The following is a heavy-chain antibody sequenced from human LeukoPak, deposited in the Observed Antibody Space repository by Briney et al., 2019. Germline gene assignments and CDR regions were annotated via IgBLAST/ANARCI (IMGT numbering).Heavy chain of an antibody. CDR3: AREHDSLPSGMDV. D-gene: IGHD3-22*01. Sequence: PGGSLRLSCAASGVTFSSYSLNWVRQAPGKGLEWVSSISSSSSYIYYADSVKGRFTISRDNAKNSLYLQMNSLRAEDTAVYYCAREHDSLPSGMDVWGQGTTVTVSS. V-gene: IGHV3-21*01. J-gene: IGHJ6*02. CDR1: GVTFSSYS. CDR2: ISSSSSYI.